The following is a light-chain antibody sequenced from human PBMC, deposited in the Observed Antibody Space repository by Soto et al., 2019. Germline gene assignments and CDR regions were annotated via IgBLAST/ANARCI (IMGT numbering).Light chain of an antibody. CDR2: GVT. V-gene: IGLV2-14*03. Sequence: QSALTQPTSVSGSPGQSIAISCTGNHNDIGTYDYVSWYQQHPGRAPRLLIHGVTTRASGISDRFSASKSGLTASLTISGLQPEDEADYYCSSFTSNRIYVFGPGTKSPS. CDR1: HNDIGTYDY. CDR3: SSFTSNRIYV. J-gene: IGLJ1*01.